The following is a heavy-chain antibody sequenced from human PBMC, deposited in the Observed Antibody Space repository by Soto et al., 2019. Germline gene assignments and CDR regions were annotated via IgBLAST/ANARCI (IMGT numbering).Heavy chain of an antibody. J-gene: IGHJ5*02. V-gene: IGHV3-30*18. CDR3: AKDPEQQLFRFDP. CDR2: ISYDGSNK. CDR1: GFTFSSYG. Sequence: VQLVVSGGLVVRPGGSLRLSCAASGFTFSSYGMHWVRQAPGKGLEWVAVISYDGSNKYYADSVKGRFTISRDNSKNTLYLQMNSLRAEDTAVYYCAKDPEQQLFRFDPWGQGTLVTVSS. D-gene: IGHD6-13*01.